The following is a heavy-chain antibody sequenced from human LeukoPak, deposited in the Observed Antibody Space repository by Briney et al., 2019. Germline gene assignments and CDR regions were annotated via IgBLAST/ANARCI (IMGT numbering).Heavy chain of an antibody. CDR3: ARERYNTGWYSDY. Sequence: SETLSLTCTVSGGSISGYYWSWIRQPAGKGLEWIGRIYSSGSTNYNPSLKSRVTMPVDTSKKQFSLKLSSVTAADTAVYFCARERYNTGWYSDYWGQGTLVTVSS. CDR1: GGSISGYY. V-gene: IGHV4-4*07. J-gene: IGHJ4*02. CDR2: IYSSGST. D-gene: IGHD6-19*01.